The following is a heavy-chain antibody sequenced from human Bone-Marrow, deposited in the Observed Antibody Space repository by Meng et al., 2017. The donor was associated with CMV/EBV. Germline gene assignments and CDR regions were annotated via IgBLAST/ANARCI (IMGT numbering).Heavy chain of an antibody. J-gene: IGHJ6*02. V-gene: IGHV4-59*01. CDR3: ARTNNRFEYSSSGAGMDV. D-gene: IGHD6-6*01. Sequence: SETLSLTCTVSGGSISSYYWSWIRQPPGKGLEWIGYIYYSGSTNDNPSLKSRVTISVDTSKNQFSLKLSSVTAADTAVYYCARTNNRFEYSSSGAGMDVWGQGTKVTVS. CDR2: IYYSGST. CDR1: GGSISSYY.